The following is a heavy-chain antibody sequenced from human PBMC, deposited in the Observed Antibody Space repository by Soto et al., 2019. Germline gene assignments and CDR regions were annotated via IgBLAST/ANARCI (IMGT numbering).Heavy chain of an antibody. CDR1: GFSLSTSGVG. Sequence: SGPTLVNPTQTLTLTCTFSGFSLSTSGVGVGWIRQPPGKALEWLALIYWEDDKRYSPSLKSRLTITKDTSKNQVVLTRTNMDPVDTDTYYCAHNEAIDSSGYYPYYFDYWGQGTLVTVSS. D-gene: IGHD3-22*01. V-gene: IGHV2-5*02. CDR3: AHNEAIDSSGYYPYYFDY. J-gene: IGHJ4*02. CDR2: IYWEDDK.